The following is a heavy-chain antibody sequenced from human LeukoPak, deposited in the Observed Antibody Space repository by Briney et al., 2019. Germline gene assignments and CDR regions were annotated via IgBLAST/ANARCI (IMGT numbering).Heavy chain of an antibody. Sequence: GGSLRLSCAASGFTFTTYWMSWVRQAPEKGLEWVANIKEDGSEIHYVDSVKGRFTISRDNAENSLYLQMDSLRAEDTAVYYCVRDFHVRLYDTGGYSYWGQGTLVTVSS. CDR1: GFTFTTYW. J-gene: IGHJ4*02. CDR2: IKEDGSEI. CDR3: VRDFHVRLYDTGGYSY. D-gene: IGHD3-22*01. V-gene: IGHV3-7*01.